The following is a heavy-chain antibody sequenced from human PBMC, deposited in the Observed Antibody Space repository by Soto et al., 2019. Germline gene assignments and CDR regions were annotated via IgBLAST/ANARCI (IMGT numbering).Heavy chain of an antibody. CDR2: IYPDDSDT. Sequence: GESLKISCKGSGYSFTNYWIGWVRQMPGKGLEWMGVIYPDDSDTKYSPSFQGQVTFSADKSINTAYLQWSSLKASDTAIYYCARLDWLSLVAWFDPWGQGTLLTVSS. D-gene: IGHD3-3*01. V-gene: IGHV5-51*01. CDR3: ARLDWLSLVAWFDP. CDR1: GYSFTNYW. J-gene: IGHJ5*02.